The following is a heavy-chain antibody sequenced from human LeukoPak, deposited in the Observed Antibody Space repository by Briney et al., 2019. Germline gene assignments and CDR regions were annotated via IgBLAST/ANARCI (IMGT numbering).Heavy chain of an antibody. V-gene: IGHV1-69*13. D-gene: IGHD6-19*01. J-gene: IGHJ4*02. Sequence: SVKVSCKASGGTFSSYAISWVRQAPGQGLEWMGGIIPIFGTANYAQKFQGRVTITADESTSTAYMELSSLRSEDTAVYYCARESRMYSSGWHTFDYWGQGTLVTVSS. CDR2: IIPIFGTA. CDR1: GGTFSSYA. CDR3: ARESRMYSSGWHTFDY.